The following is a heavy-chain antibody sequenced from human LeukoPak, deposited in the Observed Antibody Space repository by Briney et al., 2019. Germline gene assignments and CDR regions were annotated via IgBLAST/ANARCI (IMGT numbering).Heavy chain of an antibody. Sequence: PGGSLRLSCAASGFTFSSYGMHWVRQAPGKGLEWVAVIWYDGSNKYYADSVKGRFTISRDNSKNTLYPQMNSLRAEDTAVYYCARDRPISTSWRRGAVNYWGQGTLVTVSS. J-gene: IGHJ4*02. CDR3: ARDRPISTSWRRGAVNY. D-gene: IGHD2-2*01. CDR1: GFTFSSYG. CDR2: IWYDGSNK. V-gene: IGHV3-33*08.